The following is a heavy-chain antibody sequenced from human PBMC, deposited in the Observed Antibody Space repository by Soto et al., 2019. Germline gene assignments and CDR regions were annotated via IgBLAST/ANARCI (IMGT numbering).Heavy chain of an antibody. D-gene: IGHD3-10*01. Sequence: GEPLKISCEGSGYRFTSYWIGWVRQMPGKGLEWMGIIYPGDSDTRYSPSFQGQVTISADNSISTAYLQWYSLKASDTAMYYCARSASMVRGVMRAFDIWGQGTMVTVS. CDR3: ARSASMVRGVMRAFDI. J-gene: IGHJ3*02. V-gene: IGHV5-51*01. CDR2: IYPGDSDT. CDR1: GYRFTSYW.